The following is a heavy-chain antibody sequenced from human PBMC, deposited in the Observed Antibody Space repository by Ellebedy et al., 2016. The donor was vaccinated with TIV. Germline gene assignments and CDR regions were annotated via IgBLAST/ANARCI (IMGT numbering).Heavy chain of an antibody. CDR3: ARRSRGPSYYFDY. V-gene: IGHV3-48*04. D-gene: IGHD3-10*01. CDR2: FRGSSGMM. Sequence: PGGSLRLSCVASGFIFSSYYMTWVRQAPGKGLEWISYFRGSSGMMDHADSVKGRFTISRDNAKNSLYLQLSSLRAEDTAVYYCARRSRGPSYYFDYWGQGALVTVSS. CDR1: GFIFSSYY. J-gene: IGHJ4*02.